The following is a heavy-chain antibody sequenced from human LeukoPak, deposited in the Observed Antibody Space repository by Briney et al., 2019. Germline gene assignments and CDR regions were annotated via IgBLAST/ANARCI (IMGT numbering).Heavy chain of an antibody. J-gene: IGHJ3*02. Sequence: PGGSLRLSCAASGFTFSSYGMHWVRQAPGKGLEWVAVIWYDGSNKYYADSVKGRFTISRDNSKNTLYLQMNSLRAEDTAVYYCARPIVVVITGAFDIWGQGTMVTVSS. CDR3: ARPIVVVITGAFDI. CDR1: GFTFSSYG. CDR2: IWYDGSNK. D-gene: IGHD3-22*01. V-gene: IGHV3-30*19.